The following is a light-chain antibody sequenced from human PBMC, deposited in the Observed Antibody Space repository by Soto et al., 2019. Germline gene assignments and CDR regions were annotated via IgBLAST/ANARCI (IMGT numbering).Light chain of an antibody. CDR2: DVN. CDR3: SSYTSRNTLYV. CDR1: SSDVGGYNF. J-gene: IGLJ1*01. Sequence: QSALTQPASVSGALGQSITISCTGTSSDVGGYNFVSWYQQHPGKAPKLMIYDVNNRPSGVSNRFSGSKSANTASLTISGLKADDEADYYCSSYTSRNTLYVFGTGTKLTVL. V-gene: IGLV2-14*01.